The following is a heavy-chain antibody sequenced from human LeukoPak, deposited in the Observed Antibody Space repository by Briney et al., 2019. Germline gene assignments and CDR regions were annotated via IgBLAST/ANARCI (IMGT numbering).Heavy chain of an antibody. D-gene: IGHD1-26*01. CDR1: EFSVGSNY. J-gene: IGHJ4*02. Sequence: PGGSLRLSCAASEFSVGSNYMTWVRQAPGKGLEWVSSISSSSSYIYYADSVKGRFTISRDNAKNSLYLQMNSLRAEDTAVYYCAREGEWEPPDYWGQGTLVTVSS. CDR2: ISSSSSYI. CDR3: AREGEWEPPDY. V-gene: IGHV3-21*01.